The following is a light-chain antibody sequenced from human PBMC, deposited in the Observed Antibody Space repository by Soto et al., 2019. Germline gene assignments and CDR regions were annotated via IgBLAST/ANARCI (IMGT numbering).Light chain of an antibody. V-gene: IGLV2-14*01. CDR1: SSDVGGYNY. Sequence: QSVLTQPASVSGSPGQSITISCTGTSSDVGGYNYVSWYQQHPGKAPKLMIYEVSNRPSGVSNRFSGSKSGNTASLTISGLQAEDEADYYCSSYTXSSTLYVFGTGTKLTVL. CDR3: SSYTXSSTLYV. CDR2: EVS. J-gene: IGLJ1*01.